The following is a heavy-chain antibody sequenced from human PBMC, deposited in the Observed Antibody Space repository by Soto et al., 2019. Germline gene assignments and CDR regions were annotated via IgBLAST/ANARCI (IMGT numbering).Heavy chain of an antibody. D-gene: IGHD6-13*01. V-gene: IGHV3-30-3*01. Sequence: PGGSLRLSCAASGFTFRSYAMHWVRQAPGKGLEWVAEISYDGGNKYYADSVKGRFTISRDNPSNTLFLQMNSLRPDDTAVYYCARDRGSWDEHTYLDYWGQGNLVTVSS. CDR3: ARDRGSWDEHTYLDY. CDR1: GFTFRSYA. J-gene: IGHJ4*02. CDR2: ISYDGGNK.